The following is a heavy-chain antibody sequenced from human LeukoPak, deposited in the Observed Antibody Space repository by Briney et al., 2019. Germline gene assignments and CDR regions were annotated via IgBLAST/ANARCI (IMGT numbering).Heavy chain of an antibody. D-gene: IGHD6-13*01. J-gene: IGHJ4*02. Sequence: ASVKVSCKASGYTFTGYYMHWVRQAPGQGLEWMGWINPNSGGTNYAQKFQGRVTMTRDTSISTAYTELSRLRSDDTAVYYCARYGNYSSSWYHYWGQGTLVTVSS. CDR1: GYTFTGYY. V-gene: IGHV1-2*02. CDR2: INPNSGGT. CDR3: ARYGNYSSSWYHY.